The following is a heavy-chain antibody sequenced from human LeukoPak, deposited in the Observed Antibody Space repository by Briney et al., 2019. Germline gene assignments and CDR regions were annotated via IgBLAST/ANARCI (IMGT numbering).Heavy chain of an antibody. V-gene: IGHV4-39*07. J-gene: IGHJ4*02. CDR3: ARAGDFWSGYYVPSFFDY. CDR1: GGSISSSNYY. D-gene: IGHD3-3*01. Sequence: SETLSLTCNVSGGSISSSNYYWGWIRQPPGKGLEWIASTSYSGSTSYNPSLKSRVTMSVDTFKNQLSLTLSYVTAADTAVYYCARAGDFWSGYYVPSFFDYWGQGTLVTVSS. CDR2: TSYSGST.